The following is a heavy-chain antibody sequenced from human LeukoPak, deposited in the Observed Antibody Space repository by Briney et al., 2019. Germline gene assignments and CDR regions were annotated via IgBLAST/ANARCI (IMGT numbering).Heavy chain of an antibody. CDR2: ISGSGGST. CDR3: ASSYDFRSGSPYYYYGMDV. CDR1: GFTFSSYA. D-gene: IGHD3-3*01. J-gene: IGHJ6*02. Sequence: PGGSLRLSCAASGFTFSSYAMSWVRQAPGKGLEWVSAISGSGGSTYYADSVKGRFTISRDNSKNTLYLQMNSLRAEDTAVYYCASSYDFRSGSPYYYYGMDVWGQGTTVTVSS. V-gene: IGHV3-23*01.